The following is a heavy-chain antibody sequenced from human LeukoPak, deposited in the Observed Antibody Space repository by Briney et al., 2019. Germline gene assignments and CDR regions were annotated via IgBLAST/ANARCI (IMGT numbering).Heavy chain of an antibody. CDR2: INPSGGST. V-gene: IGHV1-46*01. J-gene: IGHJ1*01. D-gene: IGHD4-17*01. CDR1: GYTLTSYY. Sequence: GASVKVSCKASGYTLTSYYMHWVRQAPGQGLEWMGIINPSGGSTSYAQKFQGGVTMTRDTSTSTVYMELSSLRSEDTAVYYCARGGEALAEYFQHWGQGTLVTVCS. CDR3: ARGGEALAEYFQH.